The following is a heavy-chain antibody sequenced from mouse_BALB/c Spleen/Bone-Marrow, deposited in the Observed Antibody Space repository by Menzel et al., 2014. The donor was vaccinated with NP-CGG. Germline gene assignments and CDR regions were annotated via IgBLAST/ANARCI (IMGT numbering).Heavy chain of an antibody. CDR1: GFNIKDTY. J-gene: IGHJ4*01. CDR2: IDPANGNT. D-gene: IGHD4-1*01. Sequence: VQLQQSGAELVQPGASVKLSCTASGFNIKDTYMHWVKQRPEQGLEWIGRIDPANGNTKYDPKFQGRATITADTSSNTAYLQLSSLTSEDTAVYYCARWEYYAMDYWGQGTSVTVSS. CDR3: ARWEYYAMDY. V-gene: IGHV14-3*02.